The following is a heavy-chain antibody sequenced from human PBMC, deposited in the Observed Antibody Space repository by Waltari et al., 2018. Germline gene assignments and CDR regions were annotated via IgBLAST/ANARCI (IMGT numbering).Heavy chain of an antibody. CDR3: ARALSKDAFDI. CDR2: IYYSGSP. CDR1: GGSISSGGYY. D-gene: IGHD2-2*01. J-gene: IGHJ3*02. V-gene: IGHV4-31*03. Sequence: QVQLQESGPGLVKASQTLSLTCTVSGGSISSGGYYWSWIRQHPGKGLEWIGYIYYSGSPYYHPSLISRVTLSVDTSKNQFSLKLSSVTAADTAVYYCARALSKDAFDIWGQGTMVTVSS.